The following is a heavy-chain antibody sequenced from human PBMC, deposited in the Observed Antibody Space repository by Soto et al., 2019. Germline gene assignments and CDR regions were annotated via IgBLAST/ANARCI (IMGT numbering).Heavy chain of an antibody. D-gene: IGHD3-10*01. CDR3: AIDRYADGSGKYYSRIDF. Sequence: QVQLVQSGAEVKKPGSSVKVSCKASGGIFSTSAISWLRQAPGQGLEWVGGIIPLLGTQNYAQRFQGRVTITADESTSTAYKDMSRLRSEDPTVYYCAIDRYADGSGKYYSRIDFWGQGTLVTVSS. J-gene: IGHJ4*02. V-gene: IGHV1-69*01. CDR2: IIPLLGTQ. CDR1: GGIFSTSA.